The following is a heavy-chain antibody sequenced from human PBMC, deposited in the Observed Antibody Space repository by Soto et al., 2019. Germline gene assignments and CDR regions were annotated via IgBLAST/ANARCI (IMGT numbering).Heavy chain of an antibody. Sequence: QPGGSLRLSCVVSGFKLYDDAMDWVRQXSGIDLVSCSGICWDCILMDYSDSVMFLFFSSIDNADISLYLQMISLGEDDVALYSSTKDINMCGMDVWGQGTTVTVSS. V-gene: IGHV3-9*03. J-gene: IGHJ6*02. CDR1: GFKLYDDA. CDR2: ICWDCILM. CDR3: TKDINMCGMDV. D-gene: IGHD3-10*02.